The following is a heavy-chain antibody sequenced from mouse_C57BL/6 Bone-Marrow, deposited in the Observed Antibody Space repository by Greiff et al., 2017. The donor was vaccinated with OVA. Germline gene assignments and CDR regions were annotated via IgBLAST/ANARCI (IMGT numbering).Heavy chain of an antibody. V-gene: IGHV5-12*01. Sequence: EVKLVESGGGLVQPGGSLKLSCAASGFTFSDYYMYWVRQTPEKRLEWVAYISNGGGSTYYPDTVKGRFTLSRDNAKNTLYLQMSRLKSEDTAMYYCARRGYGSSYTLYFDVWGTGTTVTVSS. CDR1: GFTFSDYY. CDR3: ARRGYGSSYTLYFDV. D-gene: IGHD1-1*01. J-gene: IGHJ1*03. CDR2: ISNGGGST.